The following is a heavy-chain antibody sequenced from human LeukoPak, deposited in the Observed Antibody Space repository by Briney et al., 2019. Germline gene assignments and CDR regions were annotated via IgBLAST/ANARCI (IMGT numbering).Heavy chain of an antibody. V-gene: IGHV4-59*01. CDR3: ARTTEAHSWRTRYYDYYMDV. D-gene: IGHD6-13*01. J-gene: IGHJ6*03. Sequence: SETLSLTCTVSGGSISSYYRSWIRQPPGKGLEWIGYIYYSGSTNYNPSLKSRVTISVDTSKNQFSLKLSSVTAADTAVYYCARTTEAHSWRTRYYDYYMDVWGKGTTVTVSS. CDR1: GGSISSYY. CDR2: IYYSGST.